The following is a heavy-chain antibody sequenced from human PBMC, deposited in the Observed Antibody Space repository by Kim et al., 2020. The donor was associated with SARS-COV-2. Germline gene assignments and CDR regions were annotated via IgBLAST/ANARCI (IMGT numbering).Heavy chain of an antibody. J-gene: IGHJ5*02. D-gene: IGHD5-12*01. V-gene: IGHV1-8*01. CDR2: MNPNSGNT. Sequence: ASVKVSCKASGYTFTSYDINWVRQATGQGLEWMGWMNPNSGNTGYAQKFQGRVTMTRNTSISTAYMELSSLRSEDTAVYYCAREDSGYDQEGPNWFDPWGQGTLVTVSS. CDR1: GYTFTSYD. CDR3: AREDSGYDQEGPNWFDP.